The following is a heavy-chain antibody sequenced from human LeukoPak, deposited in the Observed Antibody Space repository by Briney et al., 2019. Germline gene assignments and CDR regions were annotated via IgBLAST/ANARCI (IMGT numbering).Heavy chain of an antibody. CDR3: ARFGPYYYDSSGYPYYFDY. CDR2: ISAYNGNT. CDR1: GYTFTSYG. Sequence: GASVKVSCKASGYTFTSYGISWVRQAPGQGLEWMGWISAYNGNTDYAQKFQGRVTMTTDTSTSTAYMELRSLRSDDTAVYYCARFGPYYYDSSGYPYYFDYWGQGTLVTVSS. J-gene: IGHJ4*02. D-gene: IGHD3-22*01. V-gene: IGHV1-18*01.